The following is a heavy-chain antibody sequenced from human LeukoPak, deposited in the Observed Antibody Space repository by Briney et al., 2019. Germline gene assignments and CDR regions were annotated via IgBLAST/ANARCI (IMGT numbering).Heavy chain of an antibody. Sequence: PSETLSLTCAVYGGSFNGYYWSWIRQPPGKGLEWIGEINHSGSTYYNPSLKSRVIISVDTSKKQFSLKVRSVTAADTAVYYCARGFRGDNFDYWGQGTLVTVSS. V-gene: IGHV4-34*01. CDR3: ARGFRGDNFDY. CDR1: GGSFNGYY. D-gene: IGHD7-27*01. CDR2: INHSGST. J-gene: IGHJ4*02.